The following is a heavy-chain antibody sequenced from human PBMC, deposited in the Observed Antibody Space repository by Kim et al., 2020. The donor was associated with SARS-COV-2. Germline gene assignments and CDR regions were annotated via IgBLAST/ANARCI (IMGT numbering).Heavy chain of an antibody. Sequence: SVKVSCKASGGTFSSYAISWVRQAPGQGLEWMGGIIPIFGTANYAQKFQGRVTITADESTSTAYMELSSLRSEDTAVYYCAREHGGYSYDGVGFGDGYLYLDYWGQGTLVTVSS. CDR3: AREHGGYSYDGVGFGDGYLYLDY. D-gene: IGHD5-18*01. J-gene: IGHJ4*02. CDR1: GGTFSSYA. CDR2: IIPIFGTA. V-gene: IGHV1-69*13.